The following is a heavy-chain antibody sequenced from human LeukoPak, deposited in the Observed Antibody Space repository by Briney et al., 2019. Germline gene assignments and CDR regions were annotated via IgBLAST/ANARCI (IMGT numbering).Heavy chain of an antibody. CDR2: IIPILGTA. J-gene: IGHJ4*02. Sequence: GASVKVSCKASGGTFSSYTISWVRQAPGQGLEWMGRIIPILGTANYAQKFQGRVTITADKSTSTAYMELSSLRSEDTAVYYCARDEPHYYDSSGYYSIGDYWGQGTLVTVSS. V-gene: IGHV1-69*08. CDR1: GGTFSSYT. CDR3: ARDEPHYYDSSGYYSIGDY. D-gene: IGHD3-22*01.